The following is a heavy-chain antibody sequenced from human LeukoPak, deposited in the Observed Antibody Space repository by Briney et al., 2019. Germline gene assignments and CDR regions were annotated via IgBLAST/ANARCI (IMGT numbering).Heavy chain of an antibody. Sequence: SETLSLTCTVSGGSISSYYWSWIRQPPGKGLEWIGYIYYSGSTNYNPSLKSRVTISVDTSKNQFSLKLSSVTAADTAVYYCARGELLLGLDGWFDPWGQGTLVTVSS. CDR1: GGSISSYY. CDR3: ARGELLLGLDGWFDP. CDR2: IYYSGST. V-gene: IGHV4-59*01. J-gene: IGHJ5*02. D-gene: IGHD5-18*01.